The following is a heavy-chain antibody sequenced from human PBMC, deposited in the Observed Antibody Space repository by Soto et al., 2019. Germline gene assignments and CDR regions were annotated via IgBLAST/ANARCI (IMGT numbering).Heavy chain of an antibody. D-gene: IGHD3-9*01. CDR2: IYYSGST. CDR1: DGSISGYY. J-gene: IGHJ4*02. Sequence: PSETMSLTCTGADGSISGYYGRCIRQPPGKGREWIGYIYYSGSTNYNPSLKSRVTISVDTSKNQFSLKLSSVTAADTAVYYCARRSGGYDSLTGYSDYFDYWGQGTLVTVSS. CDR3: ARRSGGYDSLTGYSDYFDY. V-gene: IGHV4-59*08.